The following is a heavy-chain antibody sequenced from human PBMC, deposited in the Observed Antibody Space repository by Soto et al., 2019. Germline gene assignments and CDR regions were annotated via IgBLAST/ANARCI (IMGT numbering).Heavy chain of an antibody. Sequence: SETLSLTCTVSGGAVSRGSHYWVWIRQPPGKGLEWISSIIYSGRTYYNPSLKSRVTMSVDASKNHFSLNLRSVTVADTAVYISSRLHCHGHSFAPHDPWGRGTVVTVSS. J-gene: IGHJ2*01. CDR3: SRLHCHGHSFAPHDP. CDR1: GGAVSRGSHY. CDR2: IIYSGRT. V-gene: IGHV4-39*02. D-gene: IGHD5-18*01.